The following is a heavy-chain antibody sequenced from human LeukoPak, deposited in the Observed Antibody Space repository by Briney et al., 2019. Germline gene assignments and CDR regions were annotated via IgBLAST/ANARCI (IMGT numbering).Heavy chain of an antibody. CDR1: GGSISSSSYY. CDR3: ARHLWFGDGNYYYMDV. D-gene: IGHD3-10*01. J-gene: IGHJ6*03. V-gene: IGHV4-39*01. Sequence: SETLSLTCTVSGGSISSSSYYWGWIRQPPGKGLEWIGSIYYSGSTYYNPSLKSRVTISVDTSKNQFSLKLSSVTAADTAVYYCARHLWFGDGNYYYMDVWGKGTTVTVS. CDR2: IYYSGST.